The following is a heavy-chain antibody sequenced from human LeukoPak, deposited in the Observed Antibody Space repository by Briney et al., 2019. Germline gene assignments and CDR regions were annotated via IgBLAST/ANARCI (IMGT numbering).Heavy chain of an antibody. CDR2: ISYDGSNK. Sequence: GGSLRLSCAASGFTFSSYAMHWVRQAPGKGLEWVAVISYDGSNKYYADSVKGRFTISRDNSKNTLYLQMNSLRAKDTAVYYCATLIVGATRGVPDAFDIWGQGTMVTVSS. CDR3: ATLIVGATRGVPDAFDI. D-gene: IGHD1-26*01. V-gene: IGHV3-30*04. CDR1: GFTFSSYA. J-gene: IGHJ3*02.